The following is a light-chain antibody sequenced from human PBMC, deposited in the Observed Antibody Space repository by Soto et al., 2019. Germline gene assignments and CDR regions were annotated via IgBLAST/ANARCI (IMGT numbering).Light chain of an antibody. CDR3: QQYGSSPPIT. CDR1: QPVNNN. Sequence: EIVMTQSPATLSVSPGDRVTLSCRSSQPVNNNLAWYQHKPGQAPRLLIYGASSRATGIPDRFSGSGSGTDFTLTISRLEPEDFAVYYCQQYGSSPPITFGQGTRLEIK. J-gene: IGKJ5*01. V-gene: IGKV3-20*01. CDR2: GAS.